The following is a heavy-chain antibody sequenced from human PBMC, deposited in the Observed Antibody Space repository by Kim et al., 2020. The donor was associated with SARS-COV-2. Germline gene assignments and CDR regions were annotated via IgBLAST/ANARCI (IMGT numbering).Heavy chain of an antibody. J-gene: IGHJ5*02. Sequence: GGSLRLSCAASGFTFSNYHMIWVRQAPGKGLEWVSTIPGSGGSTYYADSVKGRFTISRDNSKNTLYLQMNSLRAEDTAVYYCAKGPGRYYGTYSWFDPWG. CDR3: AKGPGRYYGTYSWFDP. CDR2: IPGSGGST. V-gene: IGHV3-23*01. D-gene: IGHD3-22*01. CDR1: GFTFSNYH.